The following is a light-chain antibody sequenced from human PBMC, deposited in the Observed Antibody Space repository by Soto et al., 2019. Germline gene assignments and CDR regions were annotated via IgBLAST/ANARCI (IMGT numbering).Light chain of an antibody. V-gene: IGLV2-14*01. CDR1: SSDVGGYNY. CDR3: SSYTSSSTPLV. CDR2: DVS. Sequence: QSVLTQPASVSGSPGQSITISCTGTSSDVGGYNYVSWYQQHPGKAPKLMIYDVSNRPSGVSNRFSGSKSGNMASLTISGLQAEDEADYYCSSYTSSSTPLVFGTGTKLTVL. J-gene: IGLJ1*01.